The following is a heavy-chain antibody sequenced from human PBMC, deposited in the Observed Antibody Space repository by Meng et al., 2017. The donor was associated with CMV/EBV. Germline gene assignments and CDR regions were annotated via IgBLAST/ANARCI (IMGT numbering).Heavy chain of an antibody. CDR3: ARDRWLLNNWFDP. Sequence: SETLSLTCTVSGGSISSSSYYWGWIRQPPGKGLEWIGSIYYSGSTYYNPSLKSRVTISVDTSKNQFSLKLSSVTAADTAVYYCARDRWLLNNWFDPWGQGTRVTVSS. J-gene: IGHJ5*02. CDR2: IYYSGST. V-gene: IGHV4-39*07. D-gene: IGHD2-15*01. CDR1: GGSISSSSYY.